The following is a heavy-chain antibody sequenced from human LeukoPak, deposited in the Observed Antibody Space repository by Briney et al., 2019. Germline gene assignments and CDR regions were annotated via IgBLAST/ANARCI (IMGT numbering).Heavy chain of an antibody. CDR3: ARIHRYCSGGACYVLDN. CDR2: VYYSGST. D-gene: IGHD2-15*01. V-gene: IGHV4-59*02. J-gene: IGHJ4*02. CDR1: GGSVSGYY. Sequence: SETLSLTCVVSGGSVSGYYWGWIRQPPGRGLEWIGYVYYSGSTNYNPSFKSRITISVDTSRNQFSLQLNSVTAADTAVYYCARIHRYCSGGACYVLDNWGQGTLVAVSS.